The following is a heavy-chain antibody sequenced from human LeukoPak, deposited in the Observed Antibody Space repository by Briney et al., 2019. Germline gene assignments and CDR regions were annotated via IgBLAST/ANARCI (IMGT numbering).Heavy chain of an antibody. CDR2: ISAYNGNT. CDR1: GYTFTSYG. CDR3: AREPIAAAGIFDY. Sequence: ASVKVSCKASGYTFTSYGISWVRQAPGQGLEWMGWISAYNGNTNYAQKFQGRVTMTRDTSISTAYMELSRLRSDDTAVYYCAREPIAAAGIFDYWGQGTLVTVSS. V-gene: IGHV1-18*01. D-gene: IGHD6-13*01. J-gene: IGHJ4*02.